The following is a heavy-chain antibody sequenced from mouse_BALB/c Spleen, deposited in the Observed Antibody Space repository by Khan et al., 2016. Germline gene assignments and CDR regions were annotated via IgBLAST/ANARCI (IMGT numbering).Heavy chain of an antibody. J-gene: IGHJ1*01. CDR1: GFDFSRYW. Sequence: EVQLQESGGGLVQPGGSLKLSCAASGFDFSRYWMSWVRQAPGKGLEWIGEINPDSSTINYTPSLKDKFIISSDNANHTLSLQMSKVRSEDTALYYCASTFWYCDVWGAGTTVTVSS. CDR3: ASTFWYCDV. V-gene: IGHV4-1*02. CDR2: INPDSSTI.